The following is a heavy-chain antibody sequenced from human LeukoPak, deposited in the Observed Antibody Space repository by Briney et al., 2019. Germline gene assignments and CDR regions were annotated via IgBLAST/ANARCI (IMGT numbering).Heavy chain of an antibody. Sequence: SETLSLTCTVSGDSIGGSTYSWGWVRQPPGKGLEWIGYMYYSENTYYNPSLKSRVTISVDTSNIQFSLKLSSVTAADTAVYYCVRYRSGWYRYDYWGQGTLVTVSS. J-gene: IGHJ4*02. D-gene: IGHD6-19*01. CDR3: VRYRSGWYRYDY. CDR1: GDSIGGSTYS. V-gene: IGHV4-39*01. CDR2: MYYSENT.